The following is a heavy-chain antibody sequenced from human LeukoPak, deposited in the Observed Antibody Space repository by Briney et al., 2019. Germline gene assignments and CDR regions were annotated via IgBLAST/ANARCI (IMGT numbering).Heavy chain of an antibody. D-gene: IGHD3-10*01. CDR1: GGSISSYY. Sequence: PSETLSLTCTVSGGSISSYYWSWIRQPPGKGLEWIGYIYYSGSTNYNPSLKSRVTISVDTSKNQFSLKLSSVTAADTAVYYRARSRYGSGSYWRGMDYYYYYYMDVWGKGTTVTISS. CDR2: IYYSGST. CDR3: ARSRYGSGSYWRGMDYYYYYYMDV. J-gene: IGHJ6*03. V-gene: IGHV4-59*01.